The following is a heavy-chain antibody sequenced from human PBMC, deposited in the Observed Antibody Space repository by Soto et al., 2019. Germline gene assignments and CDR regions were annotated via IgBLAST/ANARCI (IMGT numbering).Heavy chain of an antibody. V-gene: IGHV3-15*01. Sequence: GXLRLSCAASGFXFSNAWMIWVRQAPGKGLEWVGRIKIKTDGWTTDYAAPVKGRFTIPIDDSKNTLYLQMNSMKNEDTAVYYCTTPNMTQANWGQGTLVTVSS. CDR1: GFXFSNAW. CDR3: TTPNMTQAN. J-gene: IGHJ4*02. CDR2: IKIKTDGWTT.